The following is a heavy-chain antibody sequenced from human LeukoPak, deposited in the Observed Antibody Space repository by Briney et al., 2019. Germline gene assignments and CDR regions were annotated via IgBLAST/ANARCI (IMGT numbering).Heavy chain of an antibody. V-gene: IGHV1-8*01. CDR2: MNPNSGNT. CDR3: VIDSSSWYNYFDP. J-gene: IGHJ5*02. D-gene: IGHD6-13*01. Sequence: GASVKVSCKASGYTFTSYDIHWVRQATGQGLEWMGWMNPNSGNTGYAQKFQGRVTMTRNTSISTAYMELSSLRSEDTAVYHCVIDSSSWYNYFDPWGQGTLVTVSS. CDR1: GYTFTSYD.